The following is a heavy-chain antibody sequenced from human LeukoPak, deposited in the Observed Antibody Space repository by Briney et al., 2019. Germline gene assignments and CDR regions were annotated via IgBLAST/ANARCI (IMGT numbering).Heavy chain of an antibody. D-gene: IGHD2/OR15-2a*01. CDR1: GFTFSSHA. CDR3: AKATTTSPRNFDY. Sequence: GGSLRLSCAASGFTFSSHAMSWVRQAPGKGLEWVSAISGSGGSTYYADSVKGRFTMSRDNSKNTLYLQMNSLRAEDTAVYYCAKATTTSPRNFDYWGQGTLVTVSS. CDR2: ISGSGGST. J-gene: IGHJ4*02. V-gene: IGHV3-23*01.